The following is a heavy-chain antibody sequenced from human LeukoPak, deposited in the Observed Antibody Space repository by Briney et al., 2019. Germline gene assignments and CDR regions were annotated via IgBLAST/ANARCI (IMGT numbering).Heavy chain of an antibody. CDR3: ARVTEIVATSHYYGMDV. CDR1: GYSFTGYG. CDR2: ISDYNGNT. V-gene: IGHV1-18*04. D-gene: IGHD5-12*01. Sequence: ASVNVSCKASGYSFTGYGINWVRQAPGQGLEWMGWISDYNGNTNYAQKVQGRVTMTTDTSTSTAHMELRSLRSDDTAVYYCARVTEIVATSHYYGMDVWGKGTTVTVSS. J-gene: IGHJ6*04.